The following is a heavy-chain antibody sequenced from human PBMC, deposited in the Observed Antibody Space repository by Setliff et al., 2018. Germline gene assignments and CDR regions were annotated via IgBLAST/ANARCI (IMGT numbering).Heavy chain of an antibody. CDR2: IKPDGSEK. J-gene: IGHJ4*02. Sequence: GVSLRLSCTASGLSYTNDWVSWVRQAPGKGLEWVASIKPDGSEKYYVDSVKGRFTISRDNAKNSLSLQMNSLRTEDTAVYYCVGAGTYSYWGQGTLVTVSS. CDR3: VGAGTYSY. D-gene: IGHD3-10*01. CDR1: GLSYTNDW. V-gene: IGHV3-7*01.